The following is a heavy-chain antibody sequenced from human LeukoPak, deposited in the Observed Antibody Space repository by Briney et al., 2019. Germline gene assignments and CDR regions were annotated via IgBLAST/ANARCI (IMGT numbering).Heavy chain of an antibody. V-gene: IGHV3-74*01. CDR1: GXTFSSYW. Sequence: PGGSLRLSCAASGXTFSSYWLHWVRQAPGKGLVWVSRINTDGSSTSYADSVKGRFTISRDNAKNTLYLQMNSLRAEDTAVYYCARGAYDFDYWGQGTLVTVSS. CDR3: ARGAYDFDY. J-gene: IGHJ4*02. CDR2: INTDGSST. D-gene: IGHD4-17*01.